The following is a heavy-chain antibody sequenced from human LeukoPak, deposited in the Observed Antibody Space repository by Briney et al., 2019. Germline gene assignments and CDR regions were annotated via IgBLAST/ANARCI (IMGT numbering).Heavy chain of an antibody. CDR2: IRYDGSNK. D-gene: IGHD6-6*01. Sequence: GGSLRLSCAASGFTFNSYGMHWVRQAPGKGLEWVAFIRYDGSNKYYADSVKGRFTISRDNSKNTLYLQMNSLRAEDTAVYYCAKVIRSYSSSSGDYYYYYMDVWGKGTTVTVSS. CDR3: AKVIRSYSSSSGDYYYYYMDV. J-gene: IGHJ6*03. V-gene: IGHV3-30*02. CDR1: GFTFNSYG.